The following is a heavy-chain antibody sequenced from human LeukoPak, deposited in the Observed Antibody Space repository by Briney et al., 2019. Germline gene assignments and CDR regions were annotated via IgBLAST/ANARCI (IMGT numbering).Heavy chain of an antibody. CDR2: INHSGST. D-gene: IGHD2-21*01. CDR1: GGSFSGYY. Sequence: PSETLSLTCAVYGGSFSGYYWSWIRQPPGKGLEWIGEINHSGSTNYNPSLKSRVTISVDTSKNQFSLKLSSVTAADTAVYYCARGSPRGGDFYHYYMDVWGKGTTVTVSS. V-gene: IGHV4-34*01. CDR3: ARGSPRGGDFYHYYMDV. J-gene: IGHJ6*03.